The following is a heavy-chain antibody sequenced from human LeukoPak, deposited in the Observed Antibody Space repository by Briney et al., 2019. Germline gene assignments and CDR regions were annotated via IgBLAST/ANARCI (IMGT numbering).Heavy chain of an antibody. CDR3: ATLHVDYYGSGSYDDAFDI. CDR1: GSTFSSYW. D-gene: IGHD3-10*01. J-gene: IGHJ3*02. V-gene: IGHV3-7*01. Sequence: SGGSLRLSCAASGSTFSSYWMSWVRQAPGKGLEWVANIKQDGSEKYYVDSVKGRFTISRDNAKNSLYLQMNSLRAEDTAVYYCATLHVDYYGSGSYDDAFDIWGQGTMVTVSS. CDR2: IKQDGSEK.